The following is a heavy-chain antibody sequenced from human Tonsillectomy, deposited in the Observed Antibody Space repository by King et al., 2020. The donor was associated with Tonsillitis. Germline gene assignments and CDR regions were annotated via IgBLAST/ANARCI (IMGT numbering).Heavy chain of an antibody. CDR2: IKQDGSET. Sequence: VQLVESGGGLVQPGGSLRLSCAASGFRFSTYWMSWLRQTPGKGLEWVAHIKQDGSETYYVDSVKGRFTISRDNAKNSLYLQMNSLRVDDTAVYHCGGEASWGQGTLVTVSS. CDR1: GFRFSTYW. J-gene: IGHJ5*02. D-gene: IGHD2-21*01. V-gene: IGHV3-7*01. CDR3: GGEAS.